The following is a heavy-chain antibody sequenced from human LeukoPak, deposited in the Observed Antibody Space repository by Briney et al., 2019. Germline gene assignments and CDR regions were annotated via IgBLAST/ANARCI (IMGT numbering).Heavy chain of an antibody. CDR3: AKARGVATNYGALDY. D-gene: IGHD5-12*01. CDR2: ISGSGNEI. Sequence: PGGSLRLSCAASGFTFSSDVLSWVRQAAGKGLEWVSLISGSGNEIYYANSVKGRFTISRDNSKTTLYLQINSLRVEDTAVYYCAKARGVATNYGALDYWGQGTLVTVSS. V-gene: IGHV3-23*01. CDR1: GFTFSSDV. J-gene: IGHJ4*02.